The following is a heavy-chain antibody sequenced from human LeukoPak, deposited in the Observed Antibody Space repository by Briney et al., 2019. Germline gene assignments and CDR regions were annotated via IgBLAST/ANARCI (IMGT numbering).Heavy chain of an antibody. J-gene: IGHJ4*02. CDR2: IYYSGST. Sequence: SETLSLTCTVSGGSISSSSYYWGWIRQPPGKGLEWIGSIYYSGSTYYNPSLKSRVTISVDTSKNQFSLKLSSVTAADTAVYYCARLSFGWYPFDYWSQGTLVTVSS. D-gene: IGHD6-19*01. V-gene: IGHV4-39*01. CDR1: GGSISSSSYY. CDR3: ARLSFGWYPFDY.